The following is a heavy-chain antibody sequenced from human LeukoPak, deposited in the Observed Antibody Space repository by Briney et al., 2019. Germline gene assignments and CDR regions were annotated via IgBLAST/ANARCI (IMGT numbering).Heavy chain of an antibody. CDR2: MNPNSGNT. D-gene: IGHD6-6*01. Sequence: ASVKVSCKASGYTFTSYDINWVRQATGQGLEWMGWMNPNSGNTGYAQKFQGRVTITRNTSISTAYMELSSLRSEDTAVYYCARASIAVHYYYYYYMDVWGKGTTVTVSS. CDR3: ARASIAVHYYYYYYMDV. V-gene: IGHV1-8*03. CDR1: GYTFTSYD. J-gene: IGHJ6*03.